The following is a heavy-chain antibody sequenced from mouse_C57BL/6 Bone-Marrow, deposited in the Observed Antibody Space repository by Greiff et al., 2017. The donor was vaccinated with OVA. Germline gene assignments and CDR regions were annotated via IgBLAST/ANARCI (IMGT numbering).Heavy chain of an antibody. CDR2: IDPENGDT. D-gene: IGHD1-1*01. CDR3: TTVYYYGKGFPYYAMDY. CDR1: GFNIKDDY. V-gene: IGHV14-4*01. Sequence: EVQRVESGAELVRPGASVKLSCTASGFNIKDDYMHWVKQRPEQGLEWIGWIDPENGDTEYASKFQGKATITADTSSNTAYLQLSSLTSEYTAVYYCTTVYYYGKGFPYYAMDYWGQGTSVTVSS. J-gene: IGHJ4*01.